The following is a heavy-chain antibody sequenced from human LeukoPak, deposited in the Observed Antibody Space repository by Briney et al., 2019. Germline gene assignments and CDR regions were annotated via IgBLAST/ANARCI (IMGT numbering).Heavy chain of an antibody. J-gene: IGHJ4*02. V-gene: IGHV3-48*01. CDR2: ISSSSSTI. CDR1: GFTFSSYS. D-gene: IGHD2-15*01. Sequence: PGGSLRLSCAASGFTFSSYSMNWVRQAPGKGLEWVSYISSSSSTIYYADSVKGRFTISRDNAKNSLYLQMNSLRAEDTAVYYCAPSGSSGLQVFDYWGQGTLVTVSS. CDR3: APSGSSGLQVFDY.